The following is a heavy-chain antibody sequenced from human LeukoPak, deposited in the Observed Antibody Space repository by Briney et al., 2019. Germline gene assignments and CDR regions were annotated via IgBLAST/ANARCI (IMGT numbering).Heavy chain of an antibody. CDR3: GRGYRVPAAMGSPDY. CDR1: GYTFTSYG. CDR2: ISGYNGST. D-gene: IGHD2-2*01. V-gene: IGHV1-18*01. J-gene: IGHJ4*02. Sequence: ASVNVSCKASGYTFTSYGISWVRQAPGQGLEWMGWISGYNGSTNYAQKLQGRVTMTTDTSTNTAYMELRSLRSDDTAVYYCGRGYRVPAAMGSPDYWGQGTLVTVSS.